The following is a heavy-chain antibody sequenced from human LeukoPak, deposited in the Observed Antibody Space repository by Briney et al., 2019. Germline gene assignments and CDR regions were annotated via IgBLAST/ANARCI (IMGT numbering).Heavy chain of an antibody. CDR3: ARGLVYCGGDCYSWGALDY. Sequence: TGRSLRLSCAASGFTFSSYWMSWVRQAPGKGLEWVANIKQDGSEKYYVDSVKGRFTISRDNAKNSLYLQMNSLRAEDTAVYYCARGLVYCGGDCYSWGALDYWGQGTLVTVSS. CDR1: GFTFSSYW. CDR2: IKQDGSEK. V-gene: IGHV3-7*01. J-gene: IGHJ4*02. D-gene: IGHD2-21*02.